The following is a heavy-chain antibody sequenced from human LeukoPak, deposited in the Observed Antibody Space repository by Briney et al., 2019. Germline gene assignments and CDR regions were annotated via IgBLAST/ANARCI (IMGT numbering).Heavy chain of an antibody. D-gene: IGHD2-8*01. CDR1: GFTFSSYE. CDR2: ISSSGSTI. V-gene: IGHV3-48*03. J-gene: IGHJ4*02. CDR3: ARTADGYFDY. Sequence: GGSLRLSCAASGFTFSSYEMNWVRQAPGKGLEWVSYISSSGSTIYYADSVKGRFTISRDNAKNSLYLQMNSLRAEDTAVYYCARTADGYFDYWGQGTLVTVSS.